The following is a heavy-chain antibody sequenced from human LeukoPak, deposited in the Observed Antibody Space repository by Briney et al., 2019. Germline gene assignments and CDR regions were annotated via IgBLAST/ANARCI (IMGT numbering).Heavy chain of an antibody. CDR2: IKQDESEK. CDR3: ARDKIVGASKFDY. CDR1: GFTFSNYW. J-gene: IGHJ4*02. D-gene: IGHD1-26*01. Sequence: GGCLRLSCAVSGFTFSNYWMSWVRQAPGKGLEWVAHIKQDESEKYYVDSVKGRFTISRDNAKNSLYLQMNSLRAEDTAIYYCARDKIVGASKFDYWGQGTLVTVSS. V-gene: IGHV3-7*01.